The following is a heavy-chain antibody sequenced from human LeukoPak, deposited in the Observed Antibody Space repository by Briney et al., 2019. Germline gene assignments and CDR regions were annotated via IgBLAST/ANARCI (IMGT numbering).Heavy chain of an antibody. J-gene: IGHJ4*02. V-gene: IGHV1-8*01. CDR2: MNPNSGNT. CDR1: GYTSTSYD. Sequence: ASVKVSRKASGYTSTSYDINWVRQATGQGLEWMGWMNPNSGNTGYAQKFQGRATMTRNTSISTAYMELSSLRSEDTAVYYCARGPHIWGRPLDYWGQGTLVTVSS. D-gene: IGHD3-16*01. CDR3: ARGPHIWGRPLDY.